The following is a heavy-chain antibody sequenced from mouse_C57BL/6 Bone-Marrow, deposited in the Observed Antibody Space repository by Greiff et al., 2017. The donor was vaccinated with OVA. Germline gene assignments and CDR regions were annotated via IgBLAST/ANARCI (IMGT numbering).Heavy chain of an antibody. Sequence: QVQLQQSGAELARPGASVKLSCKASGYTFTSYGISWVKQRTGQGLEWIGEIYPRSGNTYYNEKFKGKATLTADKSSSTAYMELRSLTSEDSAVYVFANRVRSVSNYVDYWAKAQLSQSPQ. V-gene: IGHV1-81*01. CDR2: IYPRSGNT. D-gene: IGHD1-1*01. CDR1: GYTFTSYG. J-gene: IGHJ2*01. CDR3: ANRVRSVSNYVDY.